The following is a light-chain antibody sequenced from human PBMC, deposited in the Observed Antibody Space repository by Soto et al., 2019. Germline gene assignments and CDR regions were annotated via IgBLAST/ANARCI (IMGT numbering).Light chain of an antibody. V-gene: IGLV2-11*01. CDR3: CSYQGSHIWV. J-gene: IGLJ3*02. Sequence: QSALTQPRSVSGSPGQSVTISCTGANGDIVSWFQQHPATAPKVMIYDVNKRPSGVPDRFSGSKSGNTASLTISGLQAEDEADYYCCSYQGSHIWVFGGGTKLTVL. CDR1: NGDIV. CDR2: DVN.